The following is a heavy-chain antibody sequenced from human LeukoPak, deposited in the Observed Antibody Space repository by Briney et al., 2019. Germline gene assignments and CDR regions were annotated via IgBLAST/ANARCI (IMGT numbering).Heavy chain of an antibody. V-gene: IGHV1-69*06. J-gene: IGHJ4*02. CDR2: IIPIFGTA. CDR3: ARVDTAMVAGGGDY. CDR1: GGTFSSYA. D-gene: IGHD5-18*01. Sequence: GASVKVSCKASGGTFSSYAISWVRQAPGQGLEWMGGIIPIFGTANYAQKFQGRVTITADKSTSTAYMELSSLRSEDTAVYYCARVDTAMVAGGGDYWGQGTLVTVSS.